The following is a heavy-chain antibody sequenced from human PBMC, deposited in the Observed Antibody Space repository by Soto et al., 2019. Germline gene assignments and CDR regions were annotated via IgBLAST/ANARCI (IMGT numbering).Heavy chain of an antibody. V-gene: IGHV1-3*01. CDR2: INAGNGNT. CDR1: GYTFTSYA. D-gene: IGHD6-13*01. Sequence: GASVKVSCKASGYTFTSYAMHWVRQAPGQRLEWMGWINAGNGNTKYSQKFQGRVTITRDTSASTAYMELSSLRSEDTAVYYCAREGIAAAHYYYYGMDVWGQGTTVTVSS. J-gene: IGHJ6*02. CDR3: AREGIAAAHYYYYGMDV.